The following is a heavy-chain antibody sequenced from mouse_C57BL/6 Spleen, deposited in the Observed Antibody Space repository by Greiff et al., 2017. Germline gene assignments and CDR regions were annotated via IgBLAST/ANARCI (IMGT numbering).Heavy chain of an antibody. CDR3: AIWGLVITTVVAPDY. Sequence: QVQLQQPGAELVKPGASVKVSCKASGYTFTSYWMHWVKQRPGQGLEWIGRIHPSDSDTNYNQKFKGKATLTVDKSSSTAYMQLSSLTSEDSAVDYCAIWGLVITTVVAPDYWGQGTTLTVSS. CDR2: IHPSDSDT. D-gene: IGHD1-1*01. J-gene: IGHJ2*01. V-gene: IGHV1-74*01. CDR1: GYTFTSYW.